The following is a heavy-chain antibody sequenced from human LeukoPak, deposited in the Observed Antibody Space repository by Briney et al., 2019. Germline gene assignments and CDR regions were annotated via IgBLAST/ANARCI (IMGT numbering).Heavy chain of an antibody. CDR3: ARGEAVAARGYYFDN. J-gene: IGHJ4*02. D-gene: IGHD6-19*01. Sequence: PSETLTHTCTVSGGSISSYSWSWIRQPAGKGLEWIGRIYTSGSTNYNPSLKSRVTISVDKSKNQFSLKLSSVTAADTAVYYCARGEAVAARGYYFDNWGQGTLVTVSS. CDR2: IYTSGST. V-gene: IGHV4-4*07. CDR1: GGSISSYS.